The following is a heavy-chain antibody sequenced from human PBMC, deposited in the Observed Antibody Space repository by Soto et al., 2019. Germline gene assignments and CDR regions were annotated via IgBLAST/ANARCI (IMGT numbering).Heavy chain of an antibody. CDR1: GGSISSYY. CDR3: ARREAYSSGWYGY. D-gene: IGHD6-19*01. CDR2: IYYSGST. Sequence: PSETLSLTCTVSGGSISSYYWSWIRQPPGKGLEWIGYIYYSGSTNYNPSLKSRVTISVDTSKNQFSLKLSSVTAADTAVYYCARREAYSSGWYGYWGQGTLVTVSS. J-gene: IGHJ4*02. V-gene: IGHV4-59*08.